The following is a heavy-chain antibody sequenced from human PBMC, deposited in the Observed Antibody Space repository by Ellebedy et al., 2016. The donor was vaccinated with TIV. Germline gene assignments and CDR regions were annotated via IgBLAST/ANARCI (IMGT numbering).Heavy chain of an antibody. V-gene: IGHV4-59*01. Sequence: MPSETLSLTCTVSGDSIRSYYWSWIRQPPGKGLEWIGYIYYSGSTNYNPSLKSRVTISIDTSKNQFFLKLSSVTAADTAVYYCARREGYYGSGSYYANWGQGTLVTVSS. CDR2: IYYSGST. CDR3: ARREGYYGSGSYYAN. D-gene: IGHD3-10*01. CDR1: GDSIRSYY. J-gene: IGHJ4*02.